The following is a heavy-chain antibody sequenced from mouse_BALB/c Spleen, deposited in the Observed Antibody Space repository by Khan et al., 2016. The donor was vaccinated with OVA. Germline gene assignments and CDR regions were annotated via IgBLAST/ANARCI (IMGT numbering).Heavy chain of an antibody. CDR1: GYTFTTAG. J-gene: IGHJ4*01. Sequence: QIQLVQSGPELKKPGETVRISCKASGYTFTTAGIQWVQKMPGKGLKWIGWINTHSGVPKYAEDFKGRFAFSLEISISTAYLQITTLKTEDTATYSDARGGAACYRNDGGAMEYWGQGTSVTVSS. V-gene: IGHV9-4*02. CDR2: INTHSGVP. CDR3: ARGGAACYRNDGGAMEY. D-gene: IGHD2-14*01.